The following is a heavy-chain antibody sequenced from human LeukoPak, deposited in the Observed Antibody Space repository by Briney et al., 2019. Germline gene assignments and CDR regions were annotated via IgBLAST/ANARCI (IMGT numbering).Heavy chain of an antibody. CDR2: IYTSRST. CDR1: GGSISSYY. Sequence: SETLSLTCTVSGGSISSYYWSWIRQPAGKGLEWIGRIYTSRSTNYNPSLKSRVTMSVDTSKNQFSLKLSSVTAADTAVYYCAQLDWANAFDIWGQRTMVTVSS. CDR3: AQLDWANAFDI. V-gene: IGHV4-4*07. J-gene: IGHJ3*02. D-gene: IGHD3-9*01.